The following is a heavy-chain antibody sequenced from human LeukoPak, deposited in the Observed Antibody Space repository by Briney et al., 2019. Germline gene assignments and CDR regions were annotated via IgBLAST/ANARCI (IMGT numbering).Heavy chain of an antibody. CDR3: ARWWTGFDP. CDR1: GFTFNKFA. J-gene: IGHJ5*02. V-gene: IGHV3-23*01. CDR2: IIENGGET. Sequence: GGSLRLSCAASGFTFNKFAMSWVRQAPGKGLEWVSGIIENGGETYYADSVRGRFTISRDNSKNTLYLQMNSLRAEDTAVYYCARWWTGFDPWGQGTLVTVSS. D-gene: IGHD2-15*01.